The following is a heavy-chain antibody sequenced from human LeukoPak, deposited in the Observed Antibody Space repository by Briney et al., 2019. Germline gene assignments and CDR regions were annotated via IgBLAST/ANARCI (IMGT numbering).Heavy chain of an antibody. J-gene: IGHJ3*02. CDR1: GGSFSGYY. Sequence: SETLSLTCAVYGGSFSGYYWSWIRQPPGKGLEWIGEINHSGSTNYNPSLKSRVTISVDTSKNQFSLKLSSVTAADTAEYYCARMVGSRKGESGAFDIWGQGTMVTVSS. CDR2: INHSGST. D-gene: IGHD3-10*01. CDR3: ARMVGSRKGESGAFDI. V-gene: IGHV4-34*01.